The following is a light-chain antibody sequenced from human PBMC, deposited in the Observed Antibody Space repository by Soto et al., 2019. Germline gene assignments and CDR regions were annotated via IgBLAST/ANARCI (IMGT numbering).Light chain of an antibody. Sequence: EIVLTQSPGTLSVSPGERATLSCRASQSVNANYFAWYQQKPGQAPRLLIYGISSRPTGIPDRFSGSGSGTDFTLTISRLEPEDFAVYYCEQYGSSPRTFGQGTKVEI. CDR3: EQYGSSPRT. CDR1: QSVNANY. CDR2: GIS. J-gene: IGKJ1*01. V-gene: IGKV3-20*01.